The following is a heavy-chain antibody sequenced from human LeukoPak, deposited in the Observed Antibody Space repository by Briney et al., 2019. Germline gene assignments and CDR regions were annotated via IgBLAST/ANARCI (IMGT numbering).Heavy chain of an antibody. CDR1: GGSISSGSYY. CDR2: IYTSGST. CDR3: ARGHYDFWSGYYSLVDY. V-gene: IGHV4-61*02. D-gene: IGHD3-3*01. Sequence: SQTLSLTCTVSGGSISSGSYYWSWIRQPAGKGLEWIGRIYTSGSTNYNPSLKSRVTISVDTSKNQFSLKLSSVTAADTAVYYCARGHYDFWSGYYSLVDYWGQGTLVTVSS. J-gene: IGHJ4*02.